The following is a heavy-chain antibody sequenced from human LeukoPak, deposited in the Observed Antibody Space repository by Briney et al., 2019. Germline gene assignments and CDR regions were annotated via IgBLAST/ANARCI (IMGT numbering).Heavy chain of an antibody. CDR2: IDPNSGGT. V-gene: IGHV1-2*02. D-gene: IGHD3-22*01. Sequence: ASVKVSCKTSGYTFTGYYMHWVRQAPGQGLEWMGWIDPNSGGTNYAQRFQGRVTMTRDTSISTVYMELSSLRSDDTAVYYCARVDPYYYDSSGYYSWFDPWGQGTLVTVSS. CDR1: GYTFTGYY. CDR3: ARVDPYYYDSSGYYSWFDP. J-gene: IGHJ5*02.